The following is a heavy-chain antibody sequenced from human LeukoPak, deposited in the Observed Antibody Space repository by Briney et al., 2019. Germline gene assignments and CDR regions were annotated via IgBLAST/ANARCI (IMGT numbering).Heavy chain of an antibody. V-gene: IGHV3-48*01. CDR2: ISSTSSTI. J-gene: IGHJ4*02. D-gene: IGHD4-17*01. CDR1: GFTFNTHS. CDR3: ARDQYGDYVFDY. Sequence: GGSLRLSCAASGFTFNTHSMNWVRQAPGKGLEWVSYISSTSSTIYYADSVKGRFTISRDSAKNSLYLQMNSLRAEDTAVYYCARDQYGDYVFDYWGQGTLVTVSP.